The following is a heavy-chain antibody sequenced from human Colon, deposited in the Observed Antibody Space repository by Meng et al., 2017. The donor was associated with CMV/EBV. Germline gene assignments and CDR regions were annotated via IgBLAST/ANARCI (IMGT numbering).Heavy chain of an antibody. J-gene: IGHJ3*01. CDR2: IYSGGSST. Sequence: GESLKISCAASGFTFSSYSMSWVRQAPGKGLEWVSVIYSGGSSTYYADYVKGRFTISRDNSKNTLYLQMNSLRVEDTAIYYCARRGSYSSNAFDLWGQGTVVTVSS. CDR3: ARRGSYSSNAFDL. CDR1: GFTFSSYS. V-gene: IGHV3-23*03. D-gene: IGHD4-23*01.